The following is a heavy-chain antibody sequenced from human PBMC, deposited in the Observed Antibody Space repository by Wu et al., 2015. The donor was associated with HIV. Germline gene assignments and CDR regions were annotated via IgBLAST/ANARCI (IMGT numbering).Heavy chain of an antibody. J-gene: IGHJ3*02. CDR3: VRVVPLXFLGI. CDR1: GYTFTSYG. V-gene: IGHV1-2*02. D-gene: IGHD3-3*01. Sequence: QVQLVQSGAEVKKPGASVKVSCKASGYTFTSYGISWVRQAPGQGLEWMGWMNPNSGGTKYAQNFQGRVTMTRDTSISTAYMELTRLTSDDTAVYYCVRVVPLXFLGIWGQGTMVTVSS. CDR2: MNPNSGGT.